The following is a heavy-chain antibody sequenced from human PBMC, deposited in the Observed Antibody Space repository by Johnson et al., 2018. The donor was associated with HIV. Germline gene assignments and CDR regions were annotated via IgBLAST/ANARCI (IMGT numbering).Heavy chain of an antibody. D-gene: IGHD3-10*01. CDR2: IWYDGSNK. J-gene: IGHJ3*02. V-gene: IGHV3-33*01. CDR3: AREGYYASRGTFDI. CDR1: EFTFSNYG. Sequence: QVQLVESGGGLVQPGRSLRLSCAASEFTFSNYGMHWVRQAPGKGLEWVAVIWYDGSNKYYADSVKGRFTISRDNSKSTLYLQMSSLRAEDTAMYFCAREGYYASRGTFDIWGEGTMVTVSS.